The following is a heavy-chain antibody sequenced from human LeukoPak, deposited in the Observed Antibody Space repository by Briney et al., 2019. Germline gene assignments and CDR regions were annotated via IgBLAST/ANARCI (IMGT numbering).Heavy chain of an antibody. CDR1: GFTFSSYS. CDR3: ARGMSSGRYAVDI. J-gene: IGHJ3*02. CDR2: ISSSSSSI. Sequence: GGSLGLSCAASGFTFSSYSMNWVRQAPGKGLEWVSYISSSSSSIYYADSVKGRFTISRDNAKNSLYLQMNNLRAEDTAVYYCARGMSSGRYAVDIWGQGTMVTVSS. D-gene: IGHD6-19*01. V-gene: IGHV3-48*01.